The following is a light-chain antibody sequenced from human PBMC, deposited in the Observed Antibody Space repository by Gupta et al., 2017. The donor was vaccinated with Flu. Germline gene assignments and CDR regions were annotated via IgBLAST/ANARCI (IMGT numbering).Light chain of an antibody. J-gene: IGLJ2*01. V-gene: IGLV3-21*02. CDR1: NIGSKS. CDR3: QVWDSGSDEVV. Sequence: SYVLTQPPSVSVAPGQTARITCGENNIGSKSVHWYQQKPGQAPMLVVYDDSDRPSGIPQRFAGSNSVNTATRTISRVEAGDEADFFCQVWDSGSDEVVFGGGTKLTVL. CDR2: DDS.